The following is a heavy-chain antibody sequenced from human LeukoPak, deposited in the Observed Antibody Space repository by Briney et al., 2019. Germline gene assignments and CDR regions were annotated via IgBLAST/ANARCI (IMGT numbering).Heavy chain of an antibody. CDR2: IWYDGINE. CDR3: ARDVAKWGRWPDY. CDR1: GFTFSSYG. D-gene: IGHD7-27*01. Sequence: HSARSLRLSCAASGFTFSSYGMHWVRQAPGRGLEWVAVIWYDGINEYYADSVKGRFTVSRDNANNTLYLQMNSLRADDTAVYFCARDVAKWGRWPDYWGQGTLVTVSS. J-gene: IGHJ4*02. V-gene: IGHV3-33*01.